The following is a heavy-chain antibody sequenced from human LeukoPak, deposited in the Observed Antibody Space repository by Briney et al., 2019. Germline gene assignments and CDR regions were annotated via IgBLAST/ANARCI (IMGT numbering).Heavy chain of an antibody. V-gene: IGHV1-18*01. D-gene: IGHD2-2*01. CDR3: ARALSGYQLLLGWFDP. J-gene: IGHJ5*02. Sequence: ASVKGSCKASGYTFTSYGISWVRQPPGQGLEWMGWISAYNGNTNYAQKLQGRVTMTTDTSTSTAYMELRSLRSDDTAVYYCARALSGYQLLLGWFDPWGQGTLVTVSS. CDR2: ISAYNGNT. CDR1: GYTFTSYG.